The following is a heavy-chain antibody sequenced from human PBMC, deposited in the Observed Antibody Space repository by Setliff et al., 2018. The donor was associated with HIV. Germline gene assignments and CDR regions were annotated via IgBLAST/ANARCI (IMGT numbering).Heavy chain of an antibody. J-gene: IGHJ4*02. Sequence: GVSLRLSCAASGFTFSNYAMSWVRQAPGEGLEWISGISGRGSSTYYADAARGRFTISRDNSRDTVFLEMTSLSPEDTAVYYCAKAMGHLPYFFDSWGQGTLVTVSS. V-gene: IGHV3-23*01. CDR2: ISGRGSST. CDR1: GFTFSNYA. CDR3: AKAMGHLPYFFDS.